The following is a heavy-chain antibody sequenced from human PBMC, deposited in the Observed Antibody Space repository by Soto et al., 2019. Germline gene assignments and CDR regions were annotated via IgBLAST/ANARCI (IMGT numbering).Heavy chain of an antibody. J-gene: IGHJ3*02. V-gene: IGHV5-51*01. Sequence: GESLKISCKGSGYSFTSYWIGWVRQMPGKGLEWVGIIYPGDSDTRHSPSFQGQVTISADKSISTAYLQWSSLKASDTAMYYCARLSALYYDYIWGSYRYSAFDIWGQGTMVTVPS. D-gene: IGHD3-16*02. CDR2: IYPGDSDT. CDR1: GYSFTSYW. CDR3: ARLSALYYDYIWGSYRYSAFDI.